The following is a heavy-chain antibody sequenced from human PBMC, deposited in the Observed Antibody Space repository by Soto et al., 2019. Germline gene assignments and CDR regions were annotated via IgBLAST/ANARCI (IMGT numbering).Heavy chain of an antibody. CDR2: IYYSGST. CDR1: GGSISSGGYY. Sequence: PSETLSLTCTVSGGSISSGGYYWSWIRRHPGKGLEWIGSIYYSGSTYYNPSLKSRVTISVDTSKNQFSLKLSSVTAADTAVYYCARLGIAAAGNYYYYGIDVWAQGNTVTVSS. V-gene: IGHV4-39*01. D-gene: IGHD6-13*01. J-gene: IGHJ6*02. CDR3: ARLGIAAAGNYYYYGIDV.